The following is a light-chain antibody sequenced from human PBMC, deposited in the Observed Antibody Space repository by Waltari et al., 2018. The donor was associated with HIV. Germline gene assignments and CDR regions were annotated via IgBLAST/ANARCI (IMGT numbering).Light chain of an antibody. V-gene: IGKV1-9*01. Sequence: DIQLTQSPSFLSASVGDGLTITCRASQGINSSLAWYQQKPGKAPNLLIFDASTLQVGVPSRFSGSGSGTEFTLTVDSLQPEDFATYYCQQLKSYPHTFGGGTRVEI. CDR3: QQLKSYPHT. CDR2: DAS. CDR1: QGINSS. J-gene: IGKJ4*01.